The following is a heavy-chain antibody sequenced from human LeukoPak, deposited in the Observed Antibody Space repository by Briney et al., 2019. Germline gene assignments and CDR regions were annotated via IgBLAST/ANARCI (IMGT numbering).Heavy chain of an antibody. Sequence: GSLRLSCAASGFTFRSYGHQWVRQGPGQGLEWVTYIRYDGTNKYYGDSVKGRFTISRDNSKNTLYLHMHSLRADDTAMYYCSKDAVDVWGQGTMVIVSS. CDR3: SKDAVDV. V-gene: IGHV3-30*02. CDR1: GFTFRSYG. CDR2: IRYDGTNK. J-gene: IGHJ3*01.